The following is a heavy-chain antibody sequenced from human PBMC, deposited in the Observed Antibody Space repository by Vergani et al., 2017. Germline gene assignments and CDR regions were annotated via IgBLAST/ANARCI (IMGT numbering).Heavy chain of an antibody. Sequence: QVQLVESGGGVVQPGRSLRLSCAASGFTFSSYGMHWVRQAPGKGLEWVAVIWYDGSNNYYADSVKGRVTISRDNSKNTMYLQMNSLRAEDTAVYYCARGTYNPVVLMVYATHLDYWGQGTLVTVSS. D-gene: IGHD2-8*01. CDR2: IWYDGSNN. V-gene: IGHV3-33*01. CDR1: GFTFSSYG. CDR3: ARGTYNPVVLMVYATHLDY. J-gene: IGHJ4*02.